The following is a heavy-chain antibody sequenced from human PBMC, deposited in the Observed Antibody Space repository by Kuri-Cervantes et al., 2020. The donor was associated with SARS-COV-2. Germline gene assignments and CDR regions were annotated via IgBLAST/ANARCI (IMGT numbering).Heavy chain of an antibody. D-gene: IGHD2-21*01. CDR2: IFPIFGTM. V-gene: IGHV1-69*06. Sequence: SVKVSCKASGGTFSSYAINWVRQAPGQGLEWMGTIFPIFGTMTYAQKFQGRVIMTEDTSTDTAYMELSSLRSEDTAVYYCATDLLSCARWCMDVWGKGTTVTVSS. J-gene: IGHJ6*03. CDR3: ATDLLSCARWCMDV. CDR1: GGTFSSYA.